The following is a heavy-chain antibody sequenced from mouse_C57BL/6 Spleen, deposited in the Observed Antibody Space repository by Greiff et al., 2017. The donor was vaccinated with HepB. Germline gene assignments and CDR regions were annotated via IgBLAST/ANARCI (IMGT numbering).Heavy chain of an antibody. J-gene: IGHJ4*01. D-gene: IGHD2-1*01. V-gene: IGHV1-53*01. CDR1: GYTFTSYW. CDR2: INPSNGGT. CDR3: ARGAQLPRAYAMDY. Sequence: VQLQQSGTELVKPGASVKLSCKASGYTFTSYWMHWVKQRPGQGLEWIGNINPSNGGTNYNEKFKSKATLTVDKYSSTAYMELTSLTSEDSAVYYCARGAQLPRAYAMDYWGQGPSVTVSS.